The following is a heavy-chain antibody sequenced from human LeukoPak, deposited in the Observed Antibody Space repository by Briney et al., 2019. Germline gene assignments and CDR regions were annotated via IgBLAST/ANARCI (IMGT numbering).Heavy chain of an antibody. CDR3: TTDDSWFDY. J-gene: IGHJ4*02. D-gene: IGHD6-13*01. Sequence: WIRQPPGKGLEWVGRIKSKTDGGTTDYAAPVKGRFTISRDDSKNTLYLQMNSLKTEDTAVYYCTTDDSWFDYWGQGTLVTVSS. V-gene: IGHV3-15*01. CDR2: IKSKTDGGTT.